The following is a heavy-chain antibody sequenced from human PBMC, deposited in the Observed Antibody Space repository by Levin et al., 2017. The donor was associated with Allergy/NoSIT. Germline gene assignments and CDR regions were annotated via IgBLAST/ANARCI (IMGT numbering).Heavy chain of an antibody. J-gene: IGHJ6*02. D-gene: IGHD2-2*01. V-gene: IGHV3-53*01. CDR3: VTHSHSSFYYGMDI. CDR2: LSNDGAS. Sequence: GESLKISCEASGFSVARKYMSWVRQSPGRGLDWIALLSNDGASDYAESVKDRFTVSRDSSTNTLYLQMTSLRAEDTALYYCVTHSHSSFYYGMDIWGQGTTVTVSS. CDR1: GFSVARKY.